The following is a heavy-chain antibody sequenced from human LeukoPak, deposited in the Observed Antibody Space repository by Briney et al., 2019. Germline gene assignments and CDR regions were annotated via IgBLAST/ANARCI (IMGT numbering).Heavy chain of an antibody. J-gene: IGHJ4*02. D-gene: IGHD1-7*01. Sequence: GASVKVSCKASGYTFTSYYMHWVRQAPGQGVEWMGWINPNSGGTNYAQKFQGRVTMTRDTSISTAYMELSRLRSDDTAVYYCARDHRSRETGTTADYWGQGTLVTVSS. CDR3: ARDHRSRETGTTADY. CDR2: INPNSGGT. CDR1: GYTFTSYY. V-gene: IGHV1-2*02.